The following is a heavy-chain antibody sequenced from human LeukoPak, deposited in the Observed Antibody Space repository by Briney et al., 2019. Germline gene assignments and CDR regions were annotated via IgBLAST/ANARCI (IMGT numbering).Heavy chain of an antibody. CDR1: GGSISSYY. D-gene: IGHD6-19*01. CDR3: ARALPGMAVAGTRETKSRYYFDY. J-gene: IGHJ4*02. Sequence: PSETLSLTCTVSGGSISSYYWSWIRQPPGKGLEWIGYIYYSGSTNYNPSLKSRVTISVDTSKNQFSLKLSSVTAADTAVYYCARALPGMAVAGTRETKSRYYFDYWGQGTLVTASS. V-gene: IGHV4-59*01. CDR2: IYYSGST.